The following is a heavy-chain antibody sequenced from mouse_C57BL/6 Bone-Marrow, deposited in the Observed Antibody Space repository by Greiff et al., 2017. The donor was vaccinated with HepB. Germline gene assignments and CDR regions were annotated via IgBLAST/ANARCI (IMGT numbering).Heavy chain of an antibody. J-gene: IGHJ3*01. V-gene: IGHV5-4*01. D-gene: IGHD1-1*01. CDR2: ISDGGSYT. Sequence: EVKLMESGGGLVKPGGSLKLSCAASGFTFSSYAMSWVRQTPEKRLEWVATISDGGSYTYYPDNVKGRFTISRDNAKNNLYLQMSHLKSEDTAMYYCAREEGFITGFAYWGQGTLVTVSA. CDR3: AREEGFITGFAY. CDR1: GFTFSSYA.